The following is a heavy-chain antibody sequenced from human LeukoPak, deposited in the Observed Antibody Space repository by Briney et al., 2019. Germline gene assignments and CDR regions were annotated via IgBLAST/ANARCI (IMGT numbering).Heavy chain of an antibody. Sequence: GRSLRLSCAASGFTLSYYGMHWVRQAPGKGLEWVAVISHDGSNKHYADPVKGRFTISRDTSKNTLYLQMTSLRGEDTAVYYCAKDYLGASHTFDIWGQGTMVTVSS. CDR3: AKDYLGASHTFDI. J-gene: IGHJ3*02. V-gene: IGHV3-30*18. D-gene: IGHD1-26*01. CDR2: ISHDGSNK. CDR1: GFTLSYYG.